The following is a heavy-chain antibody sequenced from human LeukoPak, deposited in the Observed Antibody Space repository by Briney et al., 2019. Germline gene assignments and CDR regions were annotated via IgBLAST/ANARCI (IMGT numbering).Heavy chain of an antibody. CDR3: ARDFSGGFDY. CDR2: ISSSSSYI. J-gene: IGHJ4*02. D-gene: IGHD3-10*01. V-gene: IGHV3-21*01. CDR1: GFPFSTND. Sequence: GGSLRLSCAASGFPFSTNDMTWVRQAPGKGLEWVSSISSSSSYIYYADSVKGRFTISRDNAKNSLYLQMNSLRAEDTAVYYCARDFSGGFDYWGQGTLVTVSS.